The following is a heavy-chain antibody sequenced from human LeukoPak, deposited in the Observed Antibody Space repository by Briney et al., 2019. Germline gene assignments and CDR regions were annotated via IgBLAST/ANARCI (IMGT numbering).Heavy chain of an antibody. CDR3: ARPPYYYGSGSRKWYFQH. CDR1: GGSFSGYY. Sequence: PSETLSLTCAVYGGSFSGYYWSWIRQPPGKGLEWIGEINHSGSTNYNPSLKSRVTISVDTSKNQFSLKLSSVTAADTAVYYCARPPYYYGSGSRKWYFQHWGQGTLVTVSS. CDR2: INHSGST. J-gene: IGHJ1*01. D-gene: IGHD3-10*01. V-gene: IGHV4-34*01.